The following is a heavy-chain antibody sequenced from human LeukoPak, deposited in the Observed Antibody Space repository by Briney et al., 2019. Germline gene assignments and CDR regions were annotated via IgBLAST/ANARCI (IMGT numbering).Heavy chain of an antibody. J-gene: IGHJ4*02. CDR3: AKDRDTSSARAGSAFDC. D-gene: IGHD6-19*01. CDR1: GFTFSSYS. CDR2: ISSSSSTM. V-gene: IGHV3-48*02. Sequence: PGGSLRLSCTASGFTFSSYSMNWVRQAPGKGLEWVSYISSSSSTMYYADSVKGRFTISRDNSKNTLYLQMSSLRDEDTAVYYCAKDRDTSSARAGSAFDCWGQGTLVTVSS.